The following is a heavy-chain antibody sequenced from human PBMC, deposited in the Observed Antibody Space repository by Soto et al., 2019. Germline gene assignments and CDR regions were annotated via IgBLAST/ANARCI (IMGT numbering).Heavy chain of an antibody. J-gene: IGHJ4*02. CDR3: AKVPSAYYFDY. D-gene: IGHD2-21*01. CDR1: GFTFSSYA. V-gene: IGHV3-23*01. Sequence: EVQLLESGGGLVQPGGSLRLSCAASGFTFSSYAMSWVRQAPGKGLEWVSAINNSGGSTYYADSVKGRFTISRDNSKNTLYLQMNCLRAEDTAVYHCAKVPSAYYFDYWGQGTLVTVSS. CDR2: INNSGGST.